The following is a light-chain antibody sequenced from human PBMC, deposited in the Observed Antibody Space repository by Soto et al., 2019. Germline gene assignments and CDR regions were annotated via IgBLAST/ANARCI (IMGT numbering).Light chain of an antibody. CDR1: QSVSSY. V-gene: IGKV3-11*01. CDR3: QQRSNWPPIT. Sequence: EIVLTQSPATLSLSAGERATLSCRASQSVSSYLAWYQQKPGQAPRLLIYDASNRATGIPARFSGSGSETDFTLTISSLEPEDFAVYYCQQRSNWPPITFGQGTRL. J-gene: IGKJ5*01. CDR2: DAS.